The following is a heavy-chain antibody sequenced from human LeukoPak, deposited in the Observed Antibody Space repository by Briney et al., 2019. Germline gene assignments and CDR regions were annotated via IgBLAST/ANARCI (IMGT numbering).Heavy chain of an antibody. V-gene: IGHV3-30*18. Sequence: GGSLRLSCAASGFTFSSYGMHWVRQAPGKGLEWVAVISYDGSNKYYADSVKGRFTISRDNSKNTLYLQMNSLRAEDTAVYYCAKDLADYGSGRYGMDAWGQGTTVTVSS. CDR1: GFTFSSYG. J-gene: IGHJ6*02. D-gene: IGHD3-10*01. CDR2: ISYDGSNK. CDR3: AKDLADYGSGRYGMDA.